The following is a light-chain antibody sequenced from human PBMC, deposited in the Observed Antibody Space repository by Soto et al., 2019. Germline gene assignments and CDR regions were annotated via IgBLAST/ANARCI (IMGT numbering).Light chain of an antibody. CDR2: GAS. V-gene: IGKV3-20*01. CDR3: HQYDSSPLT. CDR1: QSVSSSY. J-gene: IGKJ4*01. Sequence: EIVGTQSPGTLSLSPEARATLSCRASQSVSSSYLAWYQQKPGQAPRLRIYGASSRATGIPDRFSGSGSGTDFTLTISSLEPEDFAVYYCHQYDSSPLTFGGGTKVEIK.